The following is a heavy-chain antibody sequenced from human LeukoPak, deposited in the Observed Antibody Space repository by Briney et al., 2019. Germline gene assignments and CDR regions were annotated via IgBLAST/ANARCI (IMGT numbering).Heavy chain of an antibody. D-gene: IGHD2-15*01. CDR1: GGSISSYY. CDR2: VYYSGTT. CDR3: ARGGWAALDY. V-gene: IGHV4-59*01. Sequence: SETLSLTCTVSGGSISSYYWSWIRQPPGMGLEWIGFVYYSGTTNYNPSLKSRVTMSVDTSNSRFSLKLSSVTAADTALYYCARGGWAALDYWGQGTLVTVSS. J-gene: IGHJ4*02.